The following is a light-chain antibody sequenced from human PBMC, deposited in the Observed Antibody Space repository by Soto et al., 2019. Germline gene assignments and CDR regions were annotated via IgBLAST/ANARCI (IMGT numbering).Light chain of an antibody. J-gene: IGKJ1*01. CDR2: RVS. CDR1: QSVVYSDGTAY. Sequence: DVVMTQSPLSLPVTLGQPASISCRSSQSVVYSDGTAYLTWFQQRPGQSPRRLIYRVSNRDSGVTDRFSGSGSGTYFTLSVSRAEAEDVGIYYCMQGKYWPPTFGRGTKVEIK. V-gene: IGKV2-30*01. CDR3: MQGKYWPPT.